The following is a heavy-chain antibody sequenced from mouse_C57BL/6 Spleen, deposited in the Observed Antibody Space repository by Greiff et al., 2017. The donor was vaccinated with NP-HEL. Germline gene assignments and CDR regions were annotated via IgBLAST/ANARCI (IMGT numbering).Heavy chain of an antibody. CDR1: GYTFTSYW. J-gene: IGHJ3*01. Sequence: QVQLKQSGAELAKPGASVKLSCKASGYTFTSYWMHWVKQRPGQGLEWIGYINPSSGYTKYNQKFKDKATLTADKSSSTAYMQLSSLTYEDSAVYYCARPTYDGYSWFAYWGQGTLVTVSA. V-gene: IGHV1-7*01. CDR2: INPSSGYT. D-gene: IGHD2-3*01. CDR3: ARPTYDGYSWFAY.